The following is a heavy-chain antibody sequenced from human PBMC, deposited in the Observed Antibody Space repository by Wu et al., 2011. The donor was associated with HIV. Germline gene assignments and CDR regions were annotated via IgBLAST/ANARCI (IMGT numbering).Heavy chain of an antibody. CDR2: VDPEDGET. D-gene: IGHD2-8*02. CDR3: AREWRYCTGGSPCPSEYLQH. CDR1: GYSFNDYY. V-gene: IGHV1-69-2*01. J-gene: IGHJ1*01. Sequence: EVQLVQSGAEVKKPGATVKISCQISGYSFNDYYMHWVQLAPGKGLEWMGFVDPEDGETIYAHNFQGRITIIADEAASTVYMQLNRLKPDDTALYYCAREWRYCTGGSPCPSEYLQHWGQGTLV.